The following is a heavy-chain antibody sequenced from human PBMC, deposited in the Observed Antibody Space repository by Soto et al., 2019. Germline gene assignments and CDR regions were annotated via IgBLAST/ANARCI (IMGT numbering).Heavy chain of an antibody. V-gene: IGHV1-8*01. CDR3: ATGPDYDFWSGYSGIDP. CDR1: GYTFTSYD. CDR2: MNPNSGNT. J-gene: IGHJ5*02. Sequence: GSVKVSCKASGYTFTSYDINWVRLATGQGLEWMGWMNPNSGNTGYAQKFQGRVTMTRNTSISTAYMELSSLRSEDTAVYYCATGPDYDFWSGYSGIDPWGQGTLVTVSS. D-gene: IGHD3-3*01.